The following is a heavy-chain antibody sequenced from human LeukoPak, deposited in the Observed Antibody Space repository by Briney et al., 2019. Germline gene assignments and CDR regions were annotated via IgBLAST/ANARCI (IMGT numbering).Heavy chain of an antibody. D-gene: IGHD3-10*01. V-gene: IGHV4-59*01. CDR2: IYYSGST. Sequence: PSETLSLTCTVSGGSISSYYWSWIRQPPGKGLEWIGYIYYSGSTNYNPSLKSRVTISVDTSKNQFSLKLSSVTAADTAVYYCARLVRKVNWFDPWGQGTLVTVSS. CDR1: GGSISSYY. CDR3: ARLVRKVNWFDP. J-gene: IGHJ5*02.